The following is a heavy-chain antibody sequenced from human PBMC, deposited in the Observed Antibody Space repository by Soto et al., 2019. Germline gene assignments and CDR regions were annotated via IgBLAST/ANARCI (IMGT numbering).Heavy chain of an antibody. Sequence: GGSLRLSCAASGFTFSSYAMSWVRQAPGKGLEWVSAISGSGGSTYYADSVKGRFTISRDNSKNTLYLQMNSLRAEDTAVYYCAKDRAEDFWSGYPGINWFDPWGQGTLVTVSS. V-gene: IGHV3-23*01. CDR3: AKDRAEDFWSGYPGINWFDP. CDR1: GFTFSSYA. J-gene: IGHJ5*02. D-gene: IGHD3-3*01. CDR2: ISGSGGST.